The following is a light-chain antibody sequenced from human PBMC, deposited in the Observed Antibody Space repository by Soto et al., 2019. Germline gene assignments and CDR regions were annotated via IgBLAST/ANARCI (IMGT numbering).Light chain of an antibody. CDR2: AAS. V-gene: IGKV1-39*01. CDR3: QQSYSTLRT. J-gene: IGKJ1*01. Sequence: DIQMTQSPSSLSASVGDRVTITCRASQSISSYLNWYQQKPGKAPKLLIYAASSLQSGVPSRFSGSGSGTEFTLTIHRLRPQDCATYHCQQSYSTLRTFGQGTNVHIK. CDR1: QSISSY.